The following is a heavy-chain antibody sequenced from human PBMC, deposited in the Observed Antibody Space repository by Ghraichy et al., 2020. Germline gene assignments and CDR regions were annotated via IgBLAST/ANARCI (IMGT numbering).Heavy chain of an antibody. Sequence: SETLSLTCAVYGGSFSGYYWSWIRQPPGKGLEWIGEINHSGSTNYNPSLKSRVTISVDTSKNQFSLKLSSVTAADTAVYYCARLPGHLYNWNYPRTGHYFAYWGQGTLVTVSS. CDR3: ARLPGHLYNWNYPRTGHYFAY. J-gene: IGHJ4*02. V-gene: IGHV4-34*01. CDR1: GGSFSGYY. D-gene: IGHD1-7*01. CDR2: INHSGST.